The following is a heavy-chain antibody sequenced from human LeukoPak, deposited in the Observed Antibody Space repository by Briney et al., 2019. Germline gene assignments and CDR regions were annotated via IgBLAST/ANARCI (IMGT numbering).Heavy chain of an antibody. CDR3: GLLTGATYDY. CDR2: INGDGSST. CDR1: GFTFSSYS. J-gene: IGHJ4*02. V-gene: IGHV3-74*03. D-gene: IGHD3-9*01. Sequence: RGSLRLSCAASGFTFSSYSMNWVRQAPGKGLVWVARINGDGSSTTYADSVKGRFTISRDNAKKTLYLQASSLRAEDTAVYYCGLLTGATYDYWGQGTLITVSS.